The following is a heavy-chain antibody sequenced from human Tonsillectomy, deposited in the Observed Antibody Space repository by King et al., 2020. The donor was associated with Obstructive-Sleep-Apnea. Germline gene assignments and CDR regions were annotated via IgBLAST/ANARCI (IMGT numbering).Heavy chain of an antibody. Sequence: VQLVESGGGLVQPGRSLRLSCTASGFTFGDYAMTWFRQAPGKGLEWVGFIRSKAYGGTTEYAASVKGRFTISRDDSKSIAYLQMNSLKTEDTAVYYCTRVRYDSSGFYTDYWGQGTLVTVSS. J-gene: IGHJ4*02. CDR2: IRSKAYGGTT. D-gene: IGHD3-22*01. CDR3: TRVRYDSSGFYTDY. CDR1: GFTFGDYA. V-gene: IGHV3-49*03.